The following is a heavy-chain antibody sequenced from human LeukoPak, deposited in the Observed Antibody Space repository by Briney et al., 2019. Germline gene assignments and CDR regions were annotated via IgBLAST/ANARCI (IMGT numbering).Heavy chain of an antibody. CDR2: IYFSGST. V-gene: IGHV4-39*07. J-gene: IGHJ4*02. Sequence: PSETLSLTCTVSGDSISSANYYWDWVRQPPGKGLEWIGSIYFSGSTYYNPSLKSRVTISVETSKVQFSLKLSSVTAADTAVYYCARDSCSSTSCRKKFDNWGQGTLVTVSS. D-gene: IGHD2-2*01. CDR3: ARDSCSSTSCRKKFDN. CDR1: GDSISSANYY.